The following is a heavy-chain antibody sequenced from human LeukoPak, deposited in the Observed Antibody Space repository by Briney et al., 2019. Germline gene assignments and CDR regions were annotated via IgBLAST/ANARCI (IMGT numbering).Heavy chain of an antibody. CDR2: MYYRGST. D-gene: IGHD6-13*01. CDR3: ARAMHSSQYYFDY. Sequence: SDPLSLTCTVSGDSISSSTDYWGWIRQPPGKGLEWIVSMYYRGSTYYNPSLKSRVTIYIDTSKNQFSLKLSSVTAADTAVYYCARAMHSSQYYFDYWGQGTLVTVSS. V-gene: IGHV4-39*07. CDR1: GDSISSSTDY. J-gene: IGHJ4*02.